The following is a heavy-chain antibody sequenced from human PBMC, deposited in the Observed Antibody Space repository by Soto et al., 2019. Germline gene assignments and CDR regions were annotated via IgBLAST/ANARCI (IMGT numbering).Heavy chain of an antibody. CDR1: GFTFNTYA. CDR3: AKTRGHVVAAFDV. CDR2: IDAAGGSR. Sequence: EVQLLESGGGFKQPGGSVRLSCGASGFTFNTYAMAWVRQAPGKGLEWVSSIDAAGGSRYYPDSVKGRFTISRDNSNDTLFLELGSLRVEDTAIYYCAKTRGHVVAAFDVWGQGTLVTVSS. J-gene: IGHJ4*02. D-gene: IGHD2-15*01. V-gene: IGHV3-23*01.